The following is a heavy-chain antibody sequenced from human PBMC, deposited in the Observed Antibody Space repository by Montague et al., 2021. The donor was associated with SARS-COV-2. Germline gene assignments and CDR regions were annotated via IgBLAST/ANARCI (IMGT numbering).Heavy chain of an antibody. CDR3: ARDNYYYDTSGYPDY. J-gene: IGHJ4*02. D-gene: IGHD3-22*01. CDR2: ISSSGITI. CDR1: GFTFSSYE. Sequence: SLRLSCAASGFTFSSYEMNWLRQAPGKGLEWVSYISSSGITIDYADSVKGRFTISRDNAKNSLYLQMNSLRAEDTAVYYCARDNYYYDTSGYPDYWGQGTLVTVSS. V-gene: IGHV3-48*03.